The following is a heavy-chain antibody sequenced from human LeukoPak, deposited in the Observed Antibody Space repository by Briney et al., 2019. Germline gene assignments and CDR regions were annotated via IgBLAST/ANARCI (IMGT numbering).Heavy chain of an antibody. V-gene: IGHV3-23*01. CDR3: AKGGWLQSPFDY. J-gene: IGHJ4*02. CDR2: ISGSGDST. Sequence: PGGSLRLSCAASGFTFSSYAMSWVRQAPGKGPEWVSAISGSGDSTYYADSVKGRFTISRDNSKNTLHLQMNSLRAEDTAVYYCAKGGWLQSPFDYWGQGTLVTVSS. D-gene: IGHD5-24*01. CDR1: GFTFSSYA.